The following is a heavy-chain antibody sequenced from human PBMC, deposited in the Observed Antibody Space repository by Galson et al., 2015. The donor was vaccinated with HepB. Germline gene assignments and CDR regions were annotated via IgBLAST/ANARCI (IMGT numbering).Heavy chain of an antibody. CDR2: IIPIFGTA. V-gene: IGHV1-69*13. J-gene: IGHJ4*02. Sequence: SVKVSCKASGGTFSSSAISWVRQAPGQGLEWMGGIIPIFGTANYAQKFQGRVTITADESTSTAYMELSSLRSEDTAVYYCAMGPRVQGSLFFDYWGQGTLVTVSS. D-gene: IGHD2/OR15-2a*01. CDR1: GGTFSSSA. CDR3: AMGPRVQGSLFFDY.